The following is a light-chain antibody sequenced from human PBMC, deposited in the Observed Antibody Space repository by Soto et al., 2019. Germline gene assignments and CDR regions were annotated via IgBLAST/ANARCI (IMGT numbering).Light chain of an antibody. V-gene: IGKV3-20*01. CDR1: QSVSSNY. CDR2: GAS. J-gene: IGKJ1*01. CDR3: QQYGSSPWT. Sequence: EIVLTQSPGTLSLSPGERATLSCRASQSVSSNYLAWYQQKPGQAPRLLIYGASSRATGIPDSFSGSGSGTDFTLTITRLEPEDFAMYYCQQYGSSPWTFGQGTKVEIK.